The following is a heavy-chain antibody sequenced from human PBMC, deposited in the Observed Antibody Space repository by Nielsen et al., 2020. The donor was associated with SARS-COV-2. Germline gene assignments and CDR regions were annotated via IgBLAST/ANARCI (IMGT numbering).Heavy chain of an antibody. J-gene: IGHJ5*02. D-gene: IGHD2-2*01. CDR2: IYPGDSDT. V-gene: IGHV5-51*01. CDR1: GYSFTSCW. CDR3: ARLPEKIVVVPAAPFDP. Sequence: GESLKISCKGSGYSFTSCWIGWVRQMPGKGLEWMGIIYPGDSDTRYSPSFQGQVTISADKSISTAYLQWSSLKASDTAMYYCARLPEKIVVVPAAPFDPWGQGTLVTVSS.